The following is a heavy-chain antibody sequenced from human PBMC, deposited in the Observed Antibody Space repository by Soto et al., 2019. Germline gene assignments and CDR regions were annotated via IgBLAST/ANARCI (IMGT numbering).Heavy chain of an antibody. CDR2: MNPNSGNT. Sequence: ASVKVSCKASGYTFTSYDINWVRQATGQGLEWMGWMNPNSGNTGYAQKFQGRVTMTRNTSISTAYMELSSLRSEDTAVYYCARDALITGTIGSGWFDPWGQGTLVTVSS. V-gene: IGHV1-8*01. CDR1: GYTFTSYD. J-gene: IGHJ5*02. D-gene: IGHD1-7*01. CDR3: ARDALITGTIGSGWFDP.